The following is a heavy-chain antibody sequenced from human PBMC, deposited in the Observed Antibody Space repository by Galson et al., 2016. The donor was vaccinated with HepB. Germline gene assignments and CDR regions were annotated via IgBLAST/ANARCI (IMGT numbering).Heavy chain of an antibody. CDR1: GDYLINSY. CDR2: IYASGST. D-gene: IGHD3-10*01. V-gene: IGHV4-4*07. Sequence: ETLSLTCSISGDYLINSYWAWVRQPAGKGLEWIGRIYASGSTTYKPSLRSRVTLSVDSSNNAFSLRLRSVTAADTALYFCTRDLSYWHHNLLDPWGPGIFVSVSS. CDR3: TRDLSYWHHNLLDP. J-gene: IGHJ5*02.